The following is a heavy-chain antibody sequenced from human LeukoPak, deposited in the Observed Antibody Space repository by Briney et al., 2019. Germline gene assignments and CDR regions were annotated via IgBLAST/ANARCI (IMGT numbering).Heavy chain of an antibody. D-gene: IGHD4-17*01. CDR3: ARGRRNDYGDYDNYYYYGMDV. J-gene: IGHJ6*02. V-gene: IGHV1-8*01. Sequence: ASVKVSCKASGYTFTSYDINWVRQATGQGLEWMGWMNPNSGNTGHAQKFQGRVTMTRNTSIRTAYMELSSLRSEATAVYYCARGRRNDYGDYDNYYYYGMDVWGQGTTVTVSS. CDR2: MNPNSGNT. CDR1: GYTFTSYD.